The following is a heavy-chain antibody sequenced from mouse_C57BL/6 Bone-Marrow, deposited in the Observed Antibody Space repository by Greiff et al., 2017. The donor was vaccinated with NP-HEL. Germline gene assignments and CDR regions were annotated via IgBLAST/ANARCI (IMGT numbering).Heavy chain of an antibody. CDR1: GYTFTSYW. CDR2: IHPNSGST. Sequence: QVQLQQPGAELVKPGASVKLSCKASGYTFTSYWMHWVKQRPGQGLEWIGMIHPNSGSTNYNEKFKSKATLTVDKSSSTAYMELNSLTSEDSAVYYCARKRYYYAMDYWGQGTSVTVSS. V-gene: IGHV1-64*01. J-gene: IGHJ4*01. CDR3: ARKRYYYAMDY.